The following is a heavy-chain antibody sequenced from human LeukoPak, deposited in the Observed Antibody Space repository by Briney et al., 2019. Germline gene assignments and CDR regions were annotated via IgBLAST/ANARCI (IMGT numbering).Heavy chain of an antibody. V-gene: IGHV3-23*01. D-gene: IGHD6-19*01. Sequence: GGSLRLSCAAPGFTFSSFAMSWVRQPPGKGLEWDSAIIGSGGSTYYADSVKGRFTISRDNSKNTLYLQMNSLRAEDTAVYYCAKLEYSSGWFNYYYYYGMDVWGQGTTVTVSS. CDR1: GFTFSSFA. J-gene: IGHJ6*02. CDR2: IIGSGGST. CDR3: AKLEYSSGWFNYYYYYGMDV.